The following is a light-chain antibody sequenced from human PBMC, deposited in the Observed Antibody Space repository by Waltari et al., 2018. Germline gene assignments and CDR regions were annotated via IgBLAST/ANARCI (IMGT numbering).Light chain of an antibody. J-gene: IGKJ4*01. CDR2: GTS. CDR3: QQYDGEVVT. Sequence: EIVLTQSPGTLSLSPGERATLSCRPSQRVTSISLTWYQQKLVQAPRLLMYGTSSRATAIRDRLSGSGFGRELTLTISRLEPEDFAVYYCQQYDGEVVTFGGGTKVEI. V-gene: IGKV3-20*01. CDR1: QRVTSIS.